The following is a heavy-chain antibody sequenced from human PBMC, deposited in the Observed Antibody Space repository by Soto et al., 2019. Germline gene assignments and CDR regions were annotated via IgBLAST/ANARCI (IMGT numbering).Heavy chain of an antibody. D-gene: IGHD5-18*01. CDR2: TRNKANSYTT. V-gene: IGHV3-72*01. CDR3: ARVVEMATATFDY. J-gene: IGHJ4*02. Sequence: EVQLVESGGGLVQPGGSLRLSCAASGFTFSDHYMDWVRQAPGKGLEWVGRTRNKANSYTTEYAASVKGRFTISRDDSKNSLYLQMNSLKTEDTALYYCARVVEMATATFDYWGQGTLVTVSS. CDR1: GFTFSDHY.